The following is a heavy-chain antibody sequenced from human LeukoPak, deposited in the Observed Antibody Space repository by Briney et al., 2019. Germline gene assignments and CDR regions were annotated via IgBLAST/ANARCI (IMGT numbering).Heavy chain of an antibody. CDR1: GYTFTSYG. J-gene: IGHJ6*02. CDR3: ARDEALLPKTERNYYYYYGMDV. Sequence: ASMKVSCKASGYTFTSYGISWVRQAPGQGLEWMGWISAYNGNTNYAQKLQGRVTMTTDTSTSTAYMELRSLRSDDTAVYYCARDEALLPKTERNYYYYYGMDVWGQGTTVTVSS. CDR2: ISAYNGNT. V-gene: IGHV1-18*01. D-gene: IGHD2-15*01.